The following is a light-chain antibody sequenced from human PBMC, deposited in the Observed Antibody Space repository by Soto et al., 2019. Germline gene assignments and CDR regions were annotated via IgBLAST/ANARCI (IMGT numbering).Light chain of an antibody. CDR2: DVN. CDR3: SSYTISSTVV. J-gene: IGLJ2*01. Sequence: QSVLTQPASVSGSPGQSITISCTGTSSDLGGYNYVSWYQQYPGKAPKLMIYDVNNRPSGVSNRFSGSKSGNTASLTISGLQAEDEADYYCSSYTISSTVVFGGGTKLTVL. CDR1: SSDLGGYNY. V-gene: IGLV2-14*01.